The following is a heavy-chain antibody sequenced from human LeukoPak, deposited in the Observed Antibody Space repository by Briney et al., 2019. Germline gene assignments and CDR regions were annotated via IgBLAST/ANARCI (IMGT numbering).Heavy chain of an antibody. D-gene: IGHD3-22*01. Sequence: GGSLRLSCATSGFTFSNYWMAWVRQAPGKGLEGVANKKQDGSEKYYADSVKGRFTISRDNSKNTLYLQMNSLRAEDTAVYYCAKDLAGGSSGSLWGQGTMVTVSS. CDR2: KKQDGSEK. J-gene: IGHJ3*01. CDR1: GFTFSNYW. V-gene: IGHV3-7*01. CDR3: AKDLAGGSSGSL.